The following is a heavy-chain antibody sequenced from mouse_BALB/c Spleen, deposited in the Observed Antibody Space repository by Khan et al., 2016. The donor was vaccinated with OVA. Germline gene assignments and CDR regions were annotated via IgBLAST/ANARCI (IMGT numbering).Heavy chain of an antibody. D-gene: IGHD1-1*01. CDR2: INTHSGVP. CDR1: GYTFTTAG. CDR3: SRGGAAYDRNAGGAMEY. J-gene: IGHJ4*01. V-gene: IGHV9-4*02. Sequence: QIQLVQSGPELKKPGETVRISCKASGYTFTTAGIQWVQKMPGKGLKWIGWINTHSGVPKYAEDFKGRFAFSLEISVSTAYLQITNIKNEDAATYFCSRGGAAYDRNAGGAMEYWGQGSSVTVSS.